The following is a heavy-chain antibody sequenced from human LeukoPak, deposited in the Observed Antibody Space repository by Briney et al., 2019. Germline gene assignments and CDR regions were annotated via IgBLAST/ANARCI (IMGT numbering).Heavy chain of an antibody. CDR1: GYSISSGYY. Sequence: PSETLSLTCAVSGYSISSGYYWGWIRQPPGKGLEWIGSIFHSGSTYYNPSLKSRVTISVDTSKNQFSLKLSSVTAADTAVYYCARVRGLYCFDYWGREPWSPSPQ. CDR3: ARVRGLYCFDY. V-gene: IGHV4-38-2*01. D-gene: IGHD2-15*01. CDR2: IFHSGST. J-gene: IGHJ4*02.